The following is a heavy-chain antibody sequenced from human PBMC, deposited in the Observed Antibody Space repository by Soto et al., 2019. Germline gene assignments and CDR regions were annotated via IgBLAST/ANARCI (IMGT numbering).Heavy chain of an antibody. V-gene: IGHV3-23*01. CDR1: GFTFSSYA. CDR3: ARGATIDY. Sequence: LRLSCAASGFTFSSYAMSWVRQAPGKGLEWVALINGGGDSAYYADSVKGRFTISRDNFKNTLFLQMNSLRGEDTAVYYCARGATIDYWGQGTLVTVSS. CDR2: INGGGDSA. J-gene: IGHJ4*02.